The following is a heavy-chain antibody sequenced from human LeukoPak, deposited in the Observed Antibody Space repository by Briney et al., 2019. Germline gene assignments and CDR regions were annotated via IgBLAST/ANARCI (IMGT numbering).Heavy chain of an antibody. D-gene: IGHD4-17*01. CDR3: ASGTTVTTLRF. V-gene: IGHV3-7*01. CDR2: IKQDGSEK. CDR1: GFTFSSYW. Sequence: GESLTLSCAVSGFTFSSYWMSWVRQAPGKGLEWVANIKQDGSEKYYVDSLKGRFTISRDNANNSLYLQMNSLRAEDTAVYYCASGTTVTTLRFWGQGTLVTVSS. J-gene: IGHJ4*02.